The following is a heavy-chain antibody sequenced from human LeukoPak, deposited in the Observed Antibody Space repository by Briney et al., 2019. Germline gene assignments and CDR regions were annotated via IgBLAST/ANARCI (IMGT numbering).Heavy chain of an antibody. V-gene: IGHV3-7*01. D-gene: IGHD5-18*01. CDR1: GFTFSSYW. CDR2: IKQDGSEK. Sequence: GGSLRLSCAASGFTFSSYWMSWVRQAPGKGLEWVANIKQDGSEKYYVDSVKGRFTISRDNAKKSLYLQMNSLRAEDTAVYYCARHLLGVAGYTYGRGIDFWGQGTLVTVSS. CDR3: ARHLLGVAGYTYGRGIDF. J-gene: IGHJ4*02.